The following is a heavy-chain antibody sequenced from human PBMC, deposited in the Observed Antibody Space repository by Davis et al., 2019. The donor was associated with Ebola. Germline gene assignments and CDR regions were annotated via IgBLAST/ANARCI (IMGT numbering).Heavy chain of an antibody. Sequence: SETLSLTCTVSGDSISSSYWSWIRQPPGKGLEWIGYIYYSESTNYNPSLKSRVTISVDTSKNQFSLKLSSVTAADTAVYYCATVGPVAPGRIVEANHYYYGMDVWGQGTTVTVSS. V-gene: IGHV4-59*01. D-gene: IGHD1-26*01. CDR3: ATVGPVAPGRIVEANHYYYGMDV. CDR2: IYYSEST. CDR1: GDSISSSY. J-gene: IGHJ6*02.